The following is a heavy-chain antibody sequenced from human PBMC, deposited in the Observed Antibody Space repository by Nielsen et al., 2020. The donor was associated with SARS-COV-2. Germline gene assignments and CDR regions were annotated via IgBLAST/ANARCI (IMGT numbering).Heavy chain of an antibody. V-gene: IGHV3-7*01. CDR2: IKQDGSEK. Sequence: GESLKISCAASGFTFSSYWMSWVRQAPGKGLEWVANIKQDGSEKYYVDSVKGRFTISRDNAKNSLYLQMNSLRAEDTAVYYCARRFGEFPGSEFDYWGQGTLVTVSS. D-gene: IGHD3-10*01. J-gene: IGHJ4*02. CDR3: ARRFGEFPGSEFDY. CDR1: GFTFSSYW.